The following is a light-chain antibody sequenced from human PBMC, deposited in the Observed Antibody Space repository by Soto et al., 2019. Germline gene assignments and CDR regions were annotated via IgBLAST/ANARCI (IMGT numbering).Light chain of an antibody. V-gene: IGKV3-11*01. J-gene: IGKJ4*01. CDR1: QSVSSY. CDR3: QQRSNWPLT. CDR2: DAS. Sequence: EIVLTQSPATLSLSPGERATLSCRASQSVSSYLAGYQQKAGQAPRLLIYDASNRATGIPARFSGSGSATDFSLTISSIEAEDFAVYYCQQRSNWPLTFGGGNKVEIK.